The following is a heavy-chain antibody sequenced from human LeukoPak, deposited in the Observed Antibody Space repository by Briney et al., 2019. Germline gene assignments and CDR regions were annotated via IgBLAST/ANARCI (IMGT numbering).Heavy chain of an antibody. CDR1: GFTFRSSW. J-gene: IGHJ3*02. V-gene: IGHV3-74*01. D-gene: IGHD2-2*01. CDR2: INGDGSST. CDR3: ARGHASKGYAFDI. Sequence: GGSLRLSCAAPGFTFRSSWTHWVRQAPGKGLVWVSRINGDGSSTSYADSVKGRFTISRDNAKNTLYLQMNSLRAEDTAVYYCARGHASKGYAFDIWGQGTMVTVSS.